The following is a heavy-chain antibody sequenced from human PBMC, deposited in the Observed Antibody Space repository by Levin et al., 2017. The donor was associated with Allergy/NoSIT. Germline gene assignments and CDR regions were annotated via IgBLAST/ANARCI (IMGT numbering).Heavy chain of an antibody. CDR3: ARDGGSGWFIVPFGFDY. CDR1: GFTFSTYW. CDR2: IKQDGSEK. D-gene: IGHD6-19*01. Sequence: PGGSLRLSCAASGFTFSTYWMSWVRQAPGKGLEWVANIKQDGSEKYYVDSVKGRFTISRDNAKNSLYLQMNSLRGEDTAVYYCARDGGSGWFIVPFGFDYWGQGTLVTVSS. J-gene: IGHJ4*02. V-gene: IGHV3-7*04.